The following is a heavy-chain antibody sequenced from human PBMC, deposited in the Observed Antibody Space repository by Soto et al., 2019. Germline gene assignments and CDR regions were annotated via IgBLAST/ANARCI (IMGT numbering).Heavy chain of an antibody. CDR3: ARAIVVTIGGMDV. CDR1: GGSISRADYY. V-gene: IGHV4-30-4*01. D-gene: IGHD5-12*01. Sequence: PSETLSLTCTVSGGSISRADYYWMWFRQPPGKGLEWIGYIYYSGITFFNPSLKSRVTISKDTSRNQFSLRLNSVTAADTAVYYCARAIVVTIGGMDVWGQGTTVTVSS. CDR2: IYYSGIT. J-gene: IGHJ6*02.